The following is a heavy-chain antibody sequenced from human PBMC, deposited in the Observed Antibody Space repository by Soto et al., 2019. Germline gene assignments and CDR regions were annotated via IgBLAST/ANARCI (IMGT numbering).Heavy chain of an antibody. CDR2: ISYDGSNT. J-gene: IGHJ6*02. CDR1: GFSISDYG. Sequence: GGSLRLSCAASGFSISDYGMEWVRQAPGKGLEWVALISYDGSNTYYADSVKGRFTISRDNSKDTLFLQMTGLRREDTAVYYCAKGAGDRLSLGMDVWGQGATVTVSS. V-gene: IGHV3-30*18. CDR3: AKGAGDRLSLGMDV. D-gene: IGHD1-26*01.